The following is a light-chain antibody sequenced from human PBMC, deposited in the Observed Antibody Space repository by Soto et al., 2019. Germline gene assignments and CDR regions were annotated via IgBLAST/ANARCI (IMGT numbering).Light chain of an antibody. J-gene: IGKJ5*01. V-gene: IGKV2-28*01. Sequence: DIVMTQSPLSLPVTPGEPASISCRSGQSLLHSNGYNYLDWYLQKPGQSPQLXIYLGSNRSSGVPDRFSGSGSGTDFKLKISRVEAEDVGVYYCMQALQTPPAFGQGTRLEIK. CDR3: MQALQTPPA. CDR2: LGS. CDR1: QSLLHSNGYNY.